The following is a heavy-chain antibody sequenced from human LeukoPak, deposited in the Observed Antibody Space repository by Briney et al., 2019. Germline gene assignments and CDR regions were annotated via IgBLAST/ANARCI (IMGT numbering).Heavy chain of an antibody. CDR3: ARVRGMYINDAFDI. CDR1: GGSISSYY. CDR2: IYSSGST. V-gene: IGHV4-4*07. D-gene: IGHD3-16*01. J-gene: IGHJ3*02. Sequence: ASETLSLTCTVSGGSISSYYWSWIRQPAGEGLEWIGRIYSSGSTNYNPSLKSRVTMSVDTSKNQFSLKLSSVTAADTAVYYCARVRGMYINDAFDIWGQGTMVTVSS.